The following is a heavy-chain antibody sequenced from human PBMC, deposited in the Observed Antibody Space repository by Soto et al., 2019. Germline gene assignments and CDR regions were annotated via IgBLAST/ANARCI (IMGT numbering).Heavy chain of an antibody. Sequence: SETLSLTCTVSGGSISSYYWSWIRQPPGKGLEWIGYIYYSGSTNYNPSLKSRVTISVDTSKNQFSLKLSSVTAADTAVYYCARLFYDIRKQRFYAFDIWGQGTMVTVSS. CDR3: ARLFYDIRKQRFYAFDI. D-gene: IGHD3-9*01. V-gene: IGHV4-59*08. J-gene: IGHJ3*02. CDR2: IYYSGST. CDR1: GGSISSYY.